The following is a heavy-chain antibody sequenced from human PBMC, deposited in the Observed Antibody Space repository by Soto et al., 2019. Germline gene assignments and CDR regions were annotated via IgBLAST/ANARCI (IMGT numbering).Heavy chain of an antibody. CDR1: GFTFSSYA. CDR3: AREMSY. J-gene: IGHJ4*02. CDR2: ISYDGSNK. V-gene: IGHV3-30-3*01. Sequence: QVQLVESGGGVVQPGRSLRLSCAASGFTFSSYAMHWVRQAPGKGLEWVAVISYDGSNKYYADSVKGRFTISRDNSKNTLYLQMNSLRAEDTAVYYCAREMSYWGQGTLVNVSP.